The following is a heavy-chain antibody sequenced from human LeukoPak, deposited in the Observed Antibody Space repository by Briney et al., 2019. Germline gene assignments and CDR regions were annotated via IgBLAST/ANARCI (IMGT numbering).Heavy chain of an antibody. CDR2: IYTSGST. D-gene: IGHD2-2*01. CDR1: GGSISSYY. Sequence: SETLSLTCTVSGGSISSYYWSWIRQPAGKGLEWIGRIYTSGSTNYNPSLKSRVTMSVDTSKNQFSLKLSSVTAADTAVYYCARATCSSTSCYSDYWGQGTLVTVSS. CDR3: ARATCSSTSCYSDY. J-gene: IGHJ4*02. V-gene: IGHV4-4*07.